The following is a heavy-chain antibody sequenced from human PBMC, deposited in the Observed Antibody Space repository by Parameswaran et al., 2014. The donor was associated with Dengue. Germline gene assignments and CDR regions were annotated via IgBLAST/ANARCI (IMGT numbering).Heavy chain of an antibody. CDR3: AKDRGGNPGGGYYYYYGMDV. D-gene: IGHD4-23*01. Sequence: GGSLRLSCAASGFTFSSYGMHWVRQAPGKGLEWVAVISYDGSNKYYADSVKGRFTISRDNSKNTLYLQMNSLRAEDTAVYYCAKDRGGNPGGGYYYYYGMDVWGQGTTVTVSS. CDR1: GFTFSSYG. CDR2: ISYDGSNK. J-gene: IGHJ6*02. V-gene: IGHV3-30*18.